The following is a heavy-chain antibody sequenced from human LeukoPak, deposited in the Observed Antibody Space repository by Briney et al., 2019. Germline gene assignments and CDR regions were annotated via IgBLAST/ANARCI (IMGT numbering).Heavy chain of an antibody. D-gene: IGHD4-17*01. CDR1: GYTFSSYA. Sequence: ASVKVSCKASGYTFSSYAMNWVRQAPGQGLGWMGRIIPILGIANYAQKFQGRVTITADKTTSTAYMELSSLRSEDTAVYYCARPTGDYWGQGTLVTVSS. J-gene: IGHJ4*02. V-gene: IGHV1-69*04. CDR2: IIPILGIA. CDR3: ARPTGDY.